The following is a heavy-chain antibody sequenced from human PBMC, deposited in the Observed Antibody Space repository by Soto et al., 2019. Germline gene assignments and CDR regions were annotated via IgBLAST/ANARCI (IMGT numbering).Heavy chain of an antibody. D-gene: IGHD2-2*01. CDR1: GGSLSGYY. Sequence: QVQLQHWGAGLLKSSETLSRTCAVYGGSLSGYYWSWIRKPQGKGLEWIGEIDDSGSTNYSPSFKSRVTISADTSKNQFSLKLTSVTAADTAVYYYARRVTMHYYCDYWGQGTLVPVFS. CDR2: IDDSGST. J-gene: IGHJ4*02. V-gene: IGHV4-34*01. CDR3: ARRVTMHYYCDY.